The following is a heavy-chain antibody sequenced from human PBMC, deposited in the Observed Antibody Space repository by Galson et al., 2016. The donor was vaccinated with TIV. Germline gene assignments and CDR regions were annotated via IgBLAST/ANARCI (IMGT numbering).Heavy chain of an antibody. Sequence: SLRLSCAASGFTFSSYVMHWVRQAPGKGLEWVAVISYDGSIENYADSLKGRFTISRENSKNTLYLQMHSLRAEDTAVYYCARDGSKVLRFLEWLFHRDYWGQGTLVTVSS. CDR3: ARDGSKVLRFLEWLFHRDY. V-gene: IGHV3-30*04. CDR1: GFTFSSYV. D-gene: IGHD3-3*01. CDR2: ISYDGSIE. J-gene: IGHJ4*02.